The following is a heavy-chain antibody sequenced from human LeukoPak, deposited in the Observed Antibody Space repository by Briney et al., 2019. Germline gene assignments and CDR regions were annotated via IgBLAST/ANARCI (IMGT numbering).Heavy chain of an antibody. V-gene: IGHV3-21*06. CDR2: INSGSSYI. CDR3: ARAATYYFDSGVYYYLPLDF. J-gene: IGHJ4*02. D-gene: IGHD3-22*01. Sequence: GGSLRLSCAASGFTFSSYSMTWVRQAPGKGLEWVSSINSGSSYIYYGDSVKGRFIISRDNAKSSLYLQMNTLKAEDTAVYYCARAATYYFDSGVYYYLPLDFWGQGTLVTVSS. CDR1: GFTFSSYS.